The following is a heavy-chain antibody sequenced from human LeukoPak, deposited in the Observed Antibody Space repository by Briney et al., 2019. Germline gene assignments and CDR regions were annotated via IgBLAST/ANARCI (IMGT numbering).Heavy chain of an antibody. Sequence: GSLRLSCEASGFTFSTYAMSWVRPAPGKGLEWVSGIEGTNGMTYDGWTYYANFVKGRFIVSKDNFKNTVSLQMNSLRAEDTAQYYCAKVGILPTWGFDHWGQGILVTVSS. CDR2: IEGTNGMTYDGWT. J-gene: IGHJ4*02. V-gene: IGHV3-23*01. CDR3: AKVGILPTWGFDH. D-gene: IGHD3-3*01. CDR1: GFTFSTYA.